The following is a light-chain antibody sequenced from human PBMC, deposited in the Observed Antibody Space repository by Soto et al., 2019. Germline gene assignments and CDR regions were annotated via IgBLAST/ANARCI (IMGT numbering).Light chain of an antibody. CDR2: GAS. J-gene: IGKJ1*01. CDR1: QTVDHAY. V-gene: IGKV3-20*01. Sequence: VLTQSPGTLSSSLGDRATLSCRASQTVDHAYVAWYQQRPGQAPSLLVYGASTRATDVPERFSGSGSGTDFTLTISRLEPEDSAVYYCQQYGNSPWTFGQGTKVEIK. CDR3: QQYGNSPWT.